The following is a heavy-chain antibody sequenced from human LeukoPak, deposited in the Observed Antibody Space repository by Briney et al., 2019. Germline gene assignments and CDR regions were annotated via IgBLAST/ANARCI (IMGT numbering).Heavy chain of an antibody. V-gene: IGHV3-48*01. D-gene: IGHD1-26*01. CDR3: AKEFGVGATHPYYFDY. Sequence: GGSLRLSCAASGFTFSSYSMNWVRQAPGKGLEWVSYISYSSSTIYYADSVKGRFTISRDNSKNTLYLQMNSLRAEDTAVYYCAKEFGVGATHPYYFDYWGQGTLVTVSS. J-gene: IGHJ4*02. CDR1: GFTFSSYS. CDR2: ISYSSSTI.